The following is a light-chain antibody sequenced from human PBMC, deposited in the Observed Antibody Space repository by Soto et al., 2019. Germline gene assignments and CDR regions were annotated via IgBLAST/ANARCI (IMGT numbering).Light chain of an antibody. V-gene: IGKV4-1*01. CDR3: QQYYSTPLT. Sequence: DIVTTQSPDSLAVSPGERATINCKSSQSVLYSSNNKNYLAWYQQKPGQPPKLLIYWASTRESGVPDRFSGSGSGTDFTLTISSLQAEDVAVYYCQQYYSTPLTFGGGTKVEIK. J-gene: IGKJ4*01. CDR1: QSVLYSSNNKNY. CDR2: WAS.